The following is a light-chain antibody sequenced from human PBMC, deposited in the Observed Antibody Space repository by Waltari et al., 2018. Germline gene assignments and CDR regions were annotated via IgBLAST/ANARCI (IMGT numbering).Light chain of an antibody. V-gene: IGLV2-23*01. CDR1: SSDVGSYNL. Sequence: QSALTQPASVSGSPGQSITISCTGTSSDVGSYNLVAWYQQHPGKAPKLMIYEGSKRPSGVSNRFSGSKSGITASLTISGLQAEDEADYYCCSYAGSSTLFGGGTKMTVL. CDR3: CSYAGSSTL. CDR2: EGS. J-gene: IGLJ2*01.